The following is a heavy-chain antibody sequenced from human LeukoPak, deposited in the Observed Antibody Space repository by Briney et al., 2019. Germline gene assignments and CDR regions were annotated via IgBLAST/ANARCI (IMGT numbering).Heavy chain of an antibody. V-gene: IGHV1-69*13. CDR1: GGTFSSYA. J-gene: IGHJ4*02. Sequence: SVKVSCKASGGTFSSYAISWVRQAPGQGLEWMGGIIPIFGTANYAQKFQGRVTITADESTSTAYMELSSLRSEDTAVYYCARGGVRFLEWLQFYYFDYWGQGTLVTVSS. CDR3: ARGGVRFLEWLQFYYFDY. CDR2: IIPIFGTA. D-gene: IGHD3-3*01.